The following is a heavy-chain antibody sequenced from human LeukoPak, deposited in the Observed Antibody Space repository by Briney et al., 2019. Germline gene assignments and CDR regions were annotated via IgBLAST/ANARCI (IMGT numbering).Heavy chain of an antibody. CDR1: GYTFTSYG. Sequence: ASVKVSCKASGYTFTSYGISWVRQAPGQGLEWMGWISAYNGNTNYAQKLQGRVTMTTDTSTSTAYMELRSLRSDDTAVYYCARGLYDSSGYFTVPFDYWGQGTLVTVSS. V-gene: IGHV1-18*01. D-gene: IGHD3-22*01. CDR2: ISAYNGNT. CDR3: ARGLYDSSGYFTVPFDY. J-gene: IGHJ4*02.